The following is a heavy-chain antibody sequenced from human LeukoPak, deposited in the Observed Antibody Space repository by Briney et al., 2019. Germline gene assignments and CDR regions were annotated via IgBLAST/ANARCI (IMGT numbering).Heavy chain of an antibody. V-gene: IGHV3-30*02. CDR1: GFTFSSYA. CDR3: AKEYSSSWLSIAVAVHAFDI. CDR2: IRYDGSNK. D-gene: IGHD6-13*01. J-gene: IGHJ3*02. Sequence: PGGSLRLSCAASGFTFSSYAMHWVRQAPGKGLEWVAFIRYDGSNKYYADSVKGRFTISRDNSKNTLYLQMNSLRAEDTAVYYCAKEYSSSWLSIAVAVHAFDIWGQGTMVTVSS.